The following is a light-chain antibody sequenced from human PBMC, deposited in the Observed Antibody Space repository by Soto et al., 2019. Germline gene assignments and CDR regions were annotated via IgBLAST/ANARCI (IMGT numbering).Light chain of an antibody. CDR3: AAWDASLSGTV. V-gene: IGLV1-47*01. CDR1: SSNIGSNY. CDR2: RNN. Sequence: QSVLTQPPSASGTPGQRVTISCSGSSSNIGSNYVYWYKQLPATAPKLLIYRNNHRPSGVPDRCSGSKSGTSASLAISGLRSEDEADDYCAAWDASLSGTVFGGGTKVTVL. J-gene: IGLJ2*01.